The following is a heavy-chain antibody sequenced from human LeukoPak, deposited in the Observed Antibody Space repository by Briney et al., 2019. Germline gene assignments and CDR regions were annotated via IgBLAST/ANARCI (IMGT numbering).Heavy chain of an antibody. V-gene: IGHV4-31*03. Sequence: PSETLSLTCTVSGGSISSGGYYWSWIRQHPGKGLEWIGYIYYSGSTYYNPSLKSRVTISVDTSKNQFSLKLSSVTAADTAVYYCARRFWGRGYCSGGSCYRTSDAFDIWGQGTMVTVSS. CDR2: IYYSGST. CDR3: ARRFWGRGYCSGGSCYRTSDAFDI. D-gene: IGHD2-15*01. J-gene: IGHJ3*02. CDR1: GGSISSGGYY.